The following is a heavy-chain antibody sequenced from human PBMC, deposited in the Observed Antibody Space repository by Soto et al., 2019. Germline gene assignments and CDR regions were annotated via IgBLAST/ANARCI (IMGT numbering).Heavy chain of an antibody. CDR2: MNPNSGNT. J-gene: IGHJ3*02. V-gene: IGHV1-8*01. CDR1: GNTFTSYD. D-gene: IGHD2-2*01. Sequence: ASVTASGQASGNTFTSYDIHWVRKATGQGLEWMGWMNPNSGNTGYAQKFQGRVTMTRNTSISTAYMELSSLRSEDTAVYYCARDCSSTSCESIGAFDIWGQGTMVTVSS. CDR3: ARDCSSTSCESIGAFDI.